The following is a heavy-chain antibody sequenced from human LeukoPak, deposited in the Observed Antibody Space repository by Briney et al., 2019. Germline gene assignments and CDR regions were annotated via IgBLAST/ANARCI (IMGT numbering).Heavy chain of an antibody. D-gene: IGHD2-21*02. V-gene: IGHV3-30-3*01. CDR2: IASDGSHT. Sequence: GRSLRLSCAASGFTFSNYFMHWVRQAPGKGLEWVADIASDGSHTFYVEPVKGRFTISRDNSKNTLYLQMNSLGPEDTAVYFCARERQDTVIHSGAFDIWGQGTMVTVSS. CDR3: ARERQDTVIHSGAFDI. CDR1: GFTFSNYF. J-gene: IGHJ3*02.